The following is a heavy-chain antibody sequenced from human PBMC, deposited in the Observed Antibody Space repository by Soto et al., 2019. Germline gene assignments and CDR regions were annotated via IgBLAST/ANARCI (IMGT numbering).Heavy chain of an antibody. CDR1: GFTFSSYS. CDR2: ISSSSSTI. J-gene: IGHJ4*02. V-gene: IGHV3-48*01. D-gene: IGHD5-18*01. CDR3: ARDSGYSYGPLDY. Sequence: EVQLVESGGGLVQPGGSLRLSCAASGFTFSSYSMNWVRQAPGKGLEWVSYISSSSSTIYYADSVKGRFTISRDNAKTSLYLQMNSLRADDTAVYYCARDSGYSYGPLDYWGQGTLVTVSS.